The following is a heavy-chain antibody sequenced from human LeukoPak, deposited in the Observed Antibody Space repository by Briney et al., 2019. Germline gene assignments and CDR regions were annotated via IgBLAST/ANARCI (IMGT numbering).Heavy chain of an antibody. D-gene: IGHD3-10*01. CDR1: GYTFINND. J-gene: IGHJ2*01. CDR3: ATQYYYGSGSYYVYWYFDL. CDR2: IDPKNGNR. V-gene: IGHV1-8*01. Sequence: GASVKVSCKTSGYTFINNDINWVRQAPGQGLEWMAWIDPKNGNRGYAQNFQGRVTMTTDISINTAYLELSSLRSEDTAVYYCATQYYYGSGSYYVYWYFDLWGRGTLVTVSS.